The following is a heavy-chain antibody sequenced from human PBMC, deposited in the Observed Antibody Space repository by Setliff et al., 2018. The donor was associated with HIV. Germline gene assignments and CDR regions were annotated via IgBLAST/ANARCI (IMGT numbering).Heavy chain of an antibody. D-gene: IGHD2-15*01. CDR2: IRKTVYGATT. J-gene: IGHJ4*02. CDR3: TSIDIVVVVAAPG. CDR1: GFTFSSYW. V-gene: IGHV3-49*04. Sequence: GGSLRLSCAASGFTFSSYWMHRVRQAPGKGLEWVGFIRKTVYGATTEYAASVKGRFTISRDDSKSIAYLQMNSLKTEDTAVYYCTSIDIVVVVAAPGWGQGTLVTVSS.